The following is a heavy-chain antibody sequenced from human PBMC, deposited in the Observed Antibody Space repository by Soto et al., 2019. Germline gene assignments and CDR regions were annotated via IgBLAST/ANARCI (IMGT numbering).Heavy chain of an antibody. CDR3: ARDGGSGMDV. CDR2: IYYSGST. J-gene: IGHJ6*02. CDR1: GGSISRGDYY. V-gene: IGHV4-30-4*01. Sequence: SENLSLTCTGSGGSISRGDYYWSWIRQAPGKGLEWIGYIYYSGSTYYNPSLKSRVTISVDTSKNQFSLKLSSVTAADTAVYYCARDGGSGMDVWGQGTTVTVSS. D-gene: IGHD3-16*01.